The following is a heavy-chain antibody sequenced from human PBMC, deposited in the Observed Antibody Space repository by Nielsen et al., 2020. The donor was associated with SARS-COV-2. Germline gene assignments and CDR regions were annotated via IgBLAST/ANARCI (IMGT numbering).Heavy chain of an antibody. D-gene: IGHD4-17*01. J-gene: IGHJ6*02. CDR2: ISTIFGTA. Sequence: WVRQARGQGLEGGGGISTIFGTANYAQKLQGRVTITADEDTSTAYMELSSLRSEDTAVYYCAKRSTRKSTVTTNYYYGMDVWGQGTTVTVSS. V-gene: IGHV1-69*01. CDR3: AKRSTRKSTVTTNYYYGMDV.